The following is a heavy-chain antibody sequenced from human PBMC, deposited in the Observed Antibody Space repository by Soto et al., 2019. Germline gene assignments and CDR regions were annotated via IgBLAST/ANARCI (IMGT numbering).Heavy chain of an antibody. CDR2: IYYGGST. CDR3: ARHDETPTHRGWRWFDP. V-gene: IGHV4-39*01. D-gene: IGHD2-15*01. CDR1: GYSISSSSYY. Sequence: QVQLQESGPGLVRPSETLSLTCTVSGYSISSSSYYWGWLRQPPGKGLEWIASIYYGGSTYYNPSLKCRVTISIDTSMNQFSLQLASVTAAAMSVSDCARHDETPTHRGWRWFDPWGRGTLVTVSS. J-gene: IGHJ5*02.